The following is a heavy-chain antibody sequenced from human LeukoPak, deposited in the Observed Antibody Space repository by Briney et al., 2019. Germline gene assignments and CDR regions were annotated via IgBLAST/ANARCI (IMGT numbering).Heavy chain of an antibody. CDR2: MYYSGGT. CDR3: ASHNASGSLRPYYFDY. CDR1: GGSISSSSYY. D-gene: IGHD3-10*01. V-gene: IGHV4-39*01. J-gene: IGHJ4*02. Sequence: SETLSLTCTVSGGSISSSSYYWGWIRQPPGKGLEWIGSMYYSGGTYYNPSLKSRVTISVDTSKNQFSLKLSSVTAADTAVYYCASHNASGSLRPYYFDYWGQGTLVTVSS.